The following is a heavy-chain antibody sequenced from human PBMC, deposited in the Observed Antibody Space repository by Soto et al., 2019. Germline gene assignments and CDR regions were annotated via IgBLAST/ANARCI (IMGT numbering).Heavy chain of an antibody. J-gene: IGHJ6*02. V-gene: IGHV3-11*06. D-gene: IGHD2-8*01. CDR3: ARDYSYCTNGVCLSPTLGMDV. Sequence: PGGSLRLSCAASGFTFSDYYMSWIRQAPGKGLEWVSYISSSSSYTNYADSVKGRFTISRDNAKNSLYLQMNSLRAEDTAVYYCARDYSYCTNGVCLSPTLGMDVWGQGTTVTVSS. CDR2: ISSSSSYT. CDR1: GFTFSDYY.